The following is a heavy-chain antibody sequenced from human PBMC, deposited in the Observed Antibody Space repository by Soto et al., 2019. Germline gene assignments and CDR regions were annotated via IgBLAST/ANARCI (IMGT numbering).Heavy chain of an antibody. D-gene: IGHD3-10*01. CDR2: ISYDGSNK. Sequence: QVQLVESGGGVVQPGRSLRLSCAASGFTFSSDGMHWVRQAPGKGLEWVAVISYDGSNKYYADSVKGRFTISRDNYKNTLYLQMNSLRAEDTAVYYCAKEGGYYGSGSYSVGENYYGMDVWGQGTTVTVSS. CDR3: AKEGGYYGSGSYSVGENYYGMDV. V-gene: IGHV3-30*18. CDR1: GFTFSSDG. J-gene: IGHJ6*01.